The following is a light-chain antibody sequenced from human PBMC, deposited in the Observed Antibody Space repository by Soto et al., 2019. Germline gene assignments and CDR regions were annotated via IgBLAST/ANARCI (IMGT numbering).Light chain of an antibody. J-gene: IGLJ3*02. CDR2: EVN. Sequence: QSVLTQPASVSGSPGQSIAISCTGTSTDVGGYNYVSWYQHHPGKAPKLMIYEVNNRPSGVSNRFSGAKSGNTASLIISGLQAEDEADYYCSAYTSDSTLVFGGGTKVTVL. V-gene: IGLV2-14*01. CDR3: SAYTSDSTLV. CDR1: STDVGGYNY.